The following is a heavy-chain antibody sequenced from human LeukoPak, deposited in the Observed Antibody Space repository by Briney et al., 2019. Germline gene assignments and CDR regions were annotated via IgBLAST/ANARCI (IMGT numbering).Heavy chain of an antibody. J-gene: IGHJ6*04. CDR3: AREVVGDNYGMDV. Sequence: SETLSLTCTVSGGSVSSATSYWSWIRQPPGKGLEWIGYMHHSGSTNYNPSLKTRVIISVDTSKNQFSLKLSSVTAADTAVYYCAREVVGDNYGMDVWGEGTTVTVSS. D-gene: IGHD1-26*01. CDR2: MHHSGST. CDR1: GGSVSSATSY. V-gene: IGHV4-61*01.